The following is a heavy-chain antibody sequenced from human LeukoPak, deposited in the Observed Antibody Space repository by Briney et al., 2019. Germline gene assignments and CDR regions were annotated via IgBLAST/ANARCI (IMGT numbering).Heavy chain of an antibody. D-gene: IGHD4-17*01. CDR3: ARHNVPQTTMNDY. Sequence: PSETLSLTCAVSGYSISSGYYWAWFRQPPGKGLEWIGTIYHTESTWYNPSLRSRVTISVDTSKNQFSLKLSSVTAADTAVYYCARHNVPQTTMNDYWGQGTLVTVSS. CDR1: GYSISSGYY. CDR2: IYHTEST. J-gene: IGHJ4*02. V-gene: IGHV4-38-2*01.